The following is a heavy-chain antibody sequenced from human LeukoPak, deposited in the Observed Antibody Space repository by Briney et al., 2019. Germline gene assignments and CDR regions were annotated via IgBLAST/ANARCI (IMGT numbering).Heavy chain of an antibody. V-gene: IGHV1-18*04. CDR1: GHIFRRYG. D-gene: IGHD1-1*01. CDR2: VSPYNGDP. CDR3: ARPDSANWHPRPYRLDV. J-gene: IGHJ6*02. Sequence: GASVNVSCKASGHIFRRYGVTCARHAPGQGPECLGWVSPYNGDPEYAQKLQGRDTMRTDTSTDTSYMELRSLGSDDTAVYYCARPDSANWHPRPYRLDVWGQGTTVIVSS.